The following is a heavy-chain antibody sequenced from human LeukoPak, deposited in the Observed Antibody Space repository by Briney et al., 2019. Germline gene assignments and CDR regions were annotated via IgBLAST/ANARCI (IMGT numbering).Heavy chain of an antibody. CDR3: ARRAQVERRHSQFDY. J-gene: IGHJ4*02. D-gene: IGHD1-1*01. Sequence: ASVTVSCKASVYIFTSSYLHWVRQPPAQGLEWVGMINPNDGSTGYAQKFQGRLTMTRDMSTSTVYMKLSSLRSEDTAVFYCARRAQVERRHSQFDYWGQGTLVTVSS. CDR2: INPNDGST. CDR1: VYIFTSSY. V-gene: IGHV1-46*01.